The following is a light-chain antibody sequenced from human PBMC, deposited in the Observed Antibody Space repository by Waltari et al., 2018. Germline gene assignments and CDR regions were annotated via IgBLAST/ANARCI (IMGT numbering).Light chain of an antibody. J-gene: IGKJ1*01. CDR3: QQCNNWPRT. CDR2: GAS. Sequence: EIVMTQSPATLSVSPGERATLSCRASQSVSSNLAWYQQKPGQAPRLLIHGASTRAPGIPARFSGSGSGTEVTLTISSLQSEDFAVYYCQQCNNWPRTFGQGTKVEIK. CDR1: QSVSSN. V-gene: IGKV3-15*01.